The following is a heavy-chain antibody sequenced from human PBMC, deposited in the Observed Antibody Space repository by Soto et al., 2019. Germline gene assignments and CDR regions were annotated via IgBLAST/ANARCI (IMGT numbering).Heavy chain of an antibody. CDR2: IDYSGST. D-gene: IGHD3-10*01. CDR3: ARQKLTMVRGAPGGFDP. Sequence: SETLSLTCTVSGGSISSSSYYWGWIRQPPGKGLEWIGSIDYSGSTYYNPSLNSRVTISVDTSKNQFSLKLSSVTAADTAVYYCARQKLTMVRGAPGGFDPWGQGTLVTVSS. V-gene: IGHV4-39*01. J-gene: IGHJ5*02. CDR1: GGSISSSSYY.